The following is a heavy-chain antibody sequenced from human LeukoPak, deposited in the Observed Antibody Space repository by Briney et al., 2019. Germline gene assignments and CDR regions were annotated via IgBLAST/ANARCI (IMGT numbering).Heavy chain of an antibody. CDR1: GFTFSSYA. Sequence: GGSLRLSCAVSGFTFSSYAMSWVRQAPGKGLEWVSAITGSGTGSGDSTYYADSVKGRFTVSRDNSKNTLYLQMNSLRAEDTAVYYCARDPGYRPQWLATDWGQGTLVTVSS. D-gene: IGHD6-19*01. J-gene: IGHJ4*02. CDR2: ITGSGTGSGDST. CDR3: ARDPGYRPQWLATD. V-gene: IGHV3-23*01.